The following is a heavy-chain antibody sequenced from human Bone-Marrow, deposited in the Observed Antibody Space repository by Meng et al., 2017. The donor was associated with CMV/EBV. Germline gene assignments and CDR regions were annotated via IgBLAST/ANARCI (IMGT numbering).Heavy chain of an antibody. CDR3: AKGGSSSDLFVY. V-gene: IGHV3-23*01. CDR1: GFTFSSYA. D-gene: IGHD6-6*01. CDR2: ISGSGGST. Sequence: GESLKISCAASGFTFSSYAMSWVRQAPGKGLEWVSAISGSGGSTYYADSVKGRFTISRDNSKNTLYLQMNSLRAEDTAVYYCAKGGSSSDLFVYWGQGTLVTVSS. J-gene: IGHJ4*02.